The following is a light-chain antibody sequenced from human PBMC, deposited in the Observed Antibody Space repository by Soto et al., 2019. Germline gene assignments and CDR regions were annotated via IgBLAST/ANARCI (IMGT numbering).Light chain of an antibody. CDR3: RQYGSSPIT. J-gene: IGKJ5*01. V-gene: IGKV3-20*01. Sequence: EIVFTQSPCTLSLSPGERVTLSCRASQSVSSSYLAWYQQKPGQAPRLLIHGASSRATGIPDRISGSGSGTDFTLTISRLEPEDFAVYYCRQYGSSPITFGQGTRLEIK. CDR2: GAS. CDR1: QSVSSSY.